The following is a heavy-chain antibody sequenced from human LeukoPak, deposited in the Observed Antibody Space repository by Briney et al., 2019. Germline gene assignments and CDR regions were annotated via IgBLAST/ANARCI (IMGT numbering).Heavy chain of an antibody. CDR2: VYNSGTT. J-gene: IGHJ4*02. CDR3: ARQSPGYVTDY. CDR1: GASISSYF. Sequence: SETLSLTCTVSGASISSYFWNWIRQPAGKGLEWIGRVYNSGTTNYNPSLKSRVTMSVDTSKNQFSLKLSSVTAADTAVYFCARQSPGYVTDYWGQGTLVTVSS. D-gene: IGHD6-13*01. V-gene: IGHV4-4*07.